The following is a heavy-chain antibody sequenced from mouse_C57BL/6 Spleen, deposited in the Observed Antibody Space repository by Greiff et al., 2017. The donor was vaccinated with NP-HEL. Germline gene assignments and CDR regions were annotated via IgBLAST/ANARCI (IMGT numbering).Heavy chain of an antibody. D-gene: IGHD1-1*01. CDR1: GYTFTDYN. J-gene: IGHJ1*03. CDR2: INPNNGGT. V-gene: IGHV1-18*01. Sequence: EVQLQQSGPELVKPGASVKIPCTASGYTFTDYNMDWVKQSHGKSLEWVGDINPNNGGTIYNQKFKGKATLTVDKSSSTAYMELRSLTSDDTAVYYCARKDGSSWYFDVWGTGTTVTVSS. CDR3: ARKDGSSWYFDV.